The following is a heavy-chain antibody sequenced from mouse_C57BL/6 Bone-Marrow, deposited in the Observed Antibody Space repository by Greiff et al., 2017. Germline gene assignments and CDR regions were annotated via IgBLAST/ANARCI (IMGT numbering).Heavy chain of an antibody. V-gene: IGHV1-81*01. Sequence: QVQLQQSGAELARPGASVKLSCQVSGYTFTSYGISWVKQRTGQGLEWIGEIYPRSGNTYYNEMLKGKATLTADKSSSTAYMELRSLTSEDAAVYFCARPHYYGSSYWYFDVWGTGTTVTVSS. J-gene: IGHJ1*03. CDR3: ARPHYYGSSYWYFDV. D-gene: IGHD1-1*01. CDR1: GYTFTSYG. CDR2: IYPRSGNT.